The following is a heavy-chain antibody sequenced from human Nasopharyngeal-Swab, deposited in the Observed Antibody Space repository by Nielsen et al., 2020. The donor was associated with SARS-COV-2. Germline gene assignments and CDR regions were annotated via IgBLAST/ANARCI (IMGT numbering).Heavy chain of an antibody. V-gene: IGHV3-9*01. D-gene: IGHD3-3*01. Sequence: GGSLRLSCAASGFTFDDYAMYWVRQAPGKGLEWVSGISWNSGSIGYTDSVKGRFTISRDNAKNSLYLQMNSLRAEDTAVYYCARDRNGFIYYYYGMDVWGQGTTVTVSS. CDR3: ARDRNGFIYYYYGMDV. CDR1: GFTFDDYA. J-gene: IGHJ6*02. CDR2: ISWNSGSI.